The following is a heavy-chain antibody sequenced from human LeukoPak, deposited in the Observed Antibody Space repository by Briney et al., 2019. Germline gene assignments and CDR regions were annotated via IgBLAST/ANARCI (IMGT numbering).Heavy chain of an antibody. CDR1: GLTVSTYY. CDR3: ARDLDYFDSSGSHRRRNYFDY. Sequence: GGSLRLSCAASGLTVSTYYMTWVRQAPGKGLEWVSIIHSDASTYYADSVKGRFTISRDNYKNTLYLQMNSLRGEDTAMYYCARDLDYFDSSGSHRRRNYFDYWGQGTLVTVSS. CDR2: IHSDAST. J-gene: IGHJ4*02. V-gene: IGHV3-53*01. D-gene: IGHD3-22*01.